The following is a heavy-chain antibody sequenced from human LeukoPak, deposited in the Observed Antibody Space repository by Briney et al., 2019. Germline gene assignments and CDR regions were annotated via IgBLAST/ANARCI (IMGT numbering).Heavy chain of an antibody. CDR3: ARDGGSGSYNWFDP. CDR2: INANSGGT. V-gene: IGHV1-2*02. CDR1: GYTFTGHY. D-gene: IGHD3-10*01. J-gene: IGHJ5*02. Sequence: ASAKVSCKASGYTFTGHYMHWVRQAPGHGLEWMGWINANSGGTKYEQKFQGRVTMTRDTSISTAYMELSRLRTDDTAVYYCARDGGSGSYNWFDPWGQGTLVTVSS.